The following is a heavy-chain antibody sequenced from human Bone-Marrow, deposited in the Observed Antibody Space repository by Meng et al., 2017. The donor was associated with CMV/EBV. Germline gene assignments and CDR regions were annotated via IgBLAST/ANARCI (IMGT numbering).Heavy chain of an antibody. Sequence: GESLKISCAASGFTFSDYYMSWIRQAPGKGLEWVSYISSSGSTIYYADSVKGRFTISRDNAKNSLYLQMNSLRAEDTALYHCARKLGGSYYTIWFDPWGQGTLVTVSS. CDR2: ISSSGSTI. D-gene: IGHD1-26*01. CDR3: ARKLGGSYYTIWFDP. CDR1: GFTFSDYY. V-gene: IGHV3-11*01. J-gene: IGHJ5*02.